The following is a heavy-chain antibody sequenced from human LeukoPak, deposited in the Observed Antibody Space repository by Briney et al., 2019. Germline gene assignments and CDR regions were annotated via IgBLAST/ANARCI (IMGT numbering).Heavy chain of an antibody. J-gene: IGHJ3*02. CDR3: ARHSRIKGYYDSSGSGRRAFDI. V-gene: IGHV4-39*01. Sequence: SETLSLTCTVSGGSISSSSYYWGWIRQPPGKGLEWIGSIYYSGSTYYNPSLKSRVTISVDTSKNQFSLKLSSVTAADTAVYYCARHSRIKGYYDSSGSGRRAFDIWGQGTMVTVSS. CDR2: IYYSGST. D-gene: IGHD3-22*01. CDR1: GGSISSSSYY.